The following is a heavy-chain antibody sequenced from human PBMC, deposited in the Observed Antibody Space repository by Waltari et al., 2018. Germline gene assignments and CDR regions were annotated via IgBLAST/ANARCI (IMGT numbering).Heavy chain of an antibody. Sequence: EVQLVESGGGLVQPGGSLRLSCAASGFIFSSYWMHWVRQAPGKGLVWVSRINNDGSSTSYADSLKGRFTISRDTAKNTLYLQMNSLRAEDTALYYCARELRGGTLRGGYYYGMDVWGQGTTVTVSS. CDR1: GFIFSSYW. J-gene: IGHJ6*02. D-gene: IGHD1-26*01. CDR2: INNDGSST. CDR3: ARELRGGTLRGGYYYGMDV. V-gene: IGHV3-74*01.